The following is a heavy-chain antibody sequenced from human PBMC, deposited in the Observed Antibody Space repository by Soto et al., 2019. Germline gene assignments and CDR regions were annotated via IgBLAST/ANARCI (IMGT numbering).Heavy chain of an antibody. J-gene: IGHJ6*02. CDR1: GYTFNNYG. CDR3: ARDGYYGSGSYGMDV. V-gene: IGHV1-18*01. D-gene: IGHD3-10*01. CDR2: ISDYNGNT. Sequence: GPEVKKPGASVKVSCKTSGYTFNNYGISWVRQAPGQGLEWMGWISDYNGNTNYPQKFQGRVTITTDTSTKTVYMVLTSLRSDDTAVYYCARDGYYGSGSYGMDVWGRGTTVTVSS.